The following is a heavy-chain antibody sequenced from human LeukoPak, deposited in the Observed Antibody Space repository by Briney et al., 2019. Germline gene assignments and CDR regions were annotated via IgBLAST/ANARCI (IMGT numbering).Heavy chain of an antibody. CDR2: TSYDESYK. J-gene: IGHJ4*02. D-gene: IGHD1-26*01. CDR3: ARVRGEWALPNFDY. V-gene: IGHV3-30*04. Sequence: PGRSLRLSCAASGFAFSSYAMHWVRQAPGKGLQWVAVTSYDESYKYYADSVTGRFTISRDNSRNTLYLQMNSLRTEDTAVYYCARVRGEWALPNFDYWGRGTLVTVSS. CDR1: GFAFSSYA.